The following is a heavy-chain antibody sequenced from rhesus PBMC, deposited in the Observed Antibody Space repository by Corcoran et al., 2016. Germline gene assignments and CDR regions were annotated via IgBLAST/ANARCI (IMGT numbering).Heavy chain of an antibody. CDR3: ASRYYYSGSHDY. D-gene: IGHD3-16*01. CDR2: ISYSGST. V-gene: IGHV4-122*02. Sequence: QLQLQESGPGLVKPSETLSLTCAVSGYSISSGYGWSWIRQPPGKGLAWIGYISYSGSTRYNPSLKSRVTISRDTSKNQFSLKLSSVTAADTAVYYCASRYYYSGSHDYWGQGVLVTVSS. J-gene: IGHJ4*01. CDR1: GYSISSGYG.